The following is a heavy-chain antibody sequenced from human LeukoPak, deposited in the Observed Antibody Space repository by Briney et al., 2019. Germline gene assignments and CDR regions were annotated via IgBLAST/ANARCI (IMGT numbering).Heavy chain of an antibody. J-gene: IGHJ3*02. CDR1: GFTFSDYY. CDR2: ISSSGSTI. V-gene: IGHV3-11*01. CDR3: ARGLGYCSGGSCPRRAFDI. D-gene: IGHD2-15*01. Sequence: PGGSLRLSCTASGFTFSDYYMSWIRQAPGKGLEWLSFISSSGSTIYYADSMKGRFTISRDNAKNSVYLQMNSLRAEDTAVYYCARGLGYCSGGSCPRRAFDIWGQGTVVTVSS.